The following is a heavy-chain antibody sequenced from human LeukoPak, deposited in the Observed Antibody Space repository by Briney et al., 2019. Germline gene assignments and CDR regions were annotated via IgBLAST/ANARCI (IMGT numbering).Heavy chain of an antibody. Sequence: GGSLRLSCAASGFTFSNYAMSWVRQAPGKGLEWVSAITSSGGNTYYADSVKGRSTISRDNSKNTVFLQINSMRAEDTVVYYCAKWGDYDVLTGYYVSDYWGQGTLVTVSS. V-gene: IGHV3-23*01. J-gene: IGHJ4*02. D-gene: IGHD3-9*01. CDR2: ITSSGGNT. CDR1: GFTFSNYA. CDR3: AKWGDYDVLTGYYVSDY.